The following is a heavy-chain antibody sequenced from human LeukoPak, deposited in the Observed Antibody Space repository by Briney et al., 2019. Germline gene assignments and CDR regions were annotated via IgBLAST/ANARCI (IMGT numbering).Heavy chain of an antibody. CDR3: ARVSFCSSTTCPYYYYGMDV. V-gene: IGHV3-64*01. CDR1: GFTFSSYA. D-gene: IGHD2-2*01. J-gene: IGHJ6*02. Sequence: GGSLRLSCAASGFTFSSYAMHWVRQAPGKGLEYVSAISSNGGSTYYANSVEGRFTISRDNSKNTLYLQMGSLRAEDMAVYYCARVSFCSSTTCPYYYYGMDVWGQGTTVTVSS. CDR2: ISSNGGST.